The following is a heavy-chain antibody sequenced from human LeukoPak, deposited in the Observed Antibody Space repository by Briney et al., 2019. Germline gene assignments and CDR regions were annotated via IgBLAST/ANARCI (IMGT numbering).Heavy chain of an antibody. J-gene: IGHJ3*02. Sequence: GGSLRLSCAASGFIVDDYAMYWVRQAPGKGLEWVSLISGDGGSTYYADSVKGRFTISRDNSKNSLFLQMNSLRTEDTALYYCAKDILSEQWHDAFDIWGQGTMVTVS. V-gene: IGHV3-43*02. CDR1: GFIVDDYA. D-gene: IGHD6-19*01. CDR2: ISGDGGST. CDR3: AKDILSEQWHDAFDI.